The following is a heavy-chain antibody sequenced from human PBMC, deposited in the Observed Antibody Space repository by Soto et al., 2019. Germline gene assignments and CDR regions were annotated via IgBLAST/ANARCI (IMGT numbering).Heavy chain of an antibody. CDR1: GGSFSGYY. CDR2: INHSGST. D-gene: IGHD6-19*01. J-gene: IGHJ5*02. CDR3: AREGQWLVT. Sequence: QVQLQQWGAGLLKPSETLSLTCAVYGGSFSGYYWSWIRQPPGKGLEWIGEINHSGSTNYNPSLKSRVTISVDTSKNESSLKVSSLTAADTAVYYCAREGQWLVTWGQGTLVTVSS. V-gene: IGHV4-34*01.